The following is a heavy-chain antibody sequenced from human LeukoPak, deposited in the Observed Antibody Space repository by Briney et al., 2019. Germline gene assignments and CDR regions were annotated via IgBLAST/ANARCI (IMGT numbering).Heavy chain of an antibody. Sequence: SETLSLTCTVSGGSISSGGYYWSWIRQHPGKGLEWIGYIYYSGSTYYNPSLKSRVTISVDKSKNQFSLKLSSVTAADTAVYYCARVREAEVGYSSGWYNGDFDYWGQGTLVTVSS. J-gene: IGHJ4*02. CDR1: GGSISSGGYY. D-gene: IGHD6-19*01. CDR2: IYYSGST. CDR3: ARVREAEVGYSSGWYNGDFDY. V-gene: IGHV4-31*03.